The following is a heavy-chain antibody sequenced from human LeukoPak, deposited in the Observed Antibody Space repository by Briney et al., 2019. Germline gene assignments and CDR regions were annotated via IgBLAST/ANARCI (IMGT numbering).Heavy chain of an antibody. V-gene: IGHV4-38-2*02. CDR1: GYSISSGYY. Sequence: PSETLSLTCTVSGYSISSGYYWGWIRQPPGKGLEWIGSIYHSGSTYYNPSLKSRVTISVDTSKNQFSLKLSSVTAADTAVYYCARVEYYYDSSAFNWFDPWGQGTLVTVSS. CDR3: ARVEYYYDSSAFNWFDP. D-gene: IGHD3-22*01. CDR2: IYHSGST. J-gene: IGHJ5*02.